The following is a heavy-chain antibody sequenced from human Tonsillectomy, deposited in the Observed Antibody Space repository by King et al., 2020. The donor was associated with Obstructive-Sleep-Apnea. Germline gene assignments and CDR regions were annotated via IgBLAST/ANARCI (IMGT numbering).Heavy chain of an antibody. CDR2: VSVYTGNT. Sequence: VQLVESGAETKKPGASVKVSCKASGYTFTRNGISWVRQAPGQGLEWMGWVSVYTGNTNYAQKFQGRVTMTTDTSTRTAYMELRSLSSDDTAVYYCAREGIGRGLSPNDSWGQGTLVTVSS. V-gene: IGHV1-18*04. D-gene: IGHD3/OR15-3a*01. CDR1: GYTFTRNG. J-gene: IGHJ4*02. CDR3: AREGIGRGLSPNDS.